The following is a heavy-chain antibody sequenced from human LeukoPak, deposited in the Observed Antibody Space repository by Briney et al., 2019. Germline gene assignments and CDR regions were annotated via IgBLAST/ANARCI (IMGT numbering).Heavy chain of an antibody. CDR1: GFTFSSYG. V-gene: IGHV3-33*05. CDR3: ASLAGIVVIYY. CDR2: ISYDGSNK. Sequence: PGRSLRLSCEASGFTFSSYGIHWVRQAPGKGLEWVAVISYDGSNKYYADSVKGRFTISRDNSKNTLYLQMNSLRAEDTAVYYCASLAGIVVIYYWGQGTLVTVSS. D-gene: IGHD3-22*01. J-gene: IGHJ4*02.